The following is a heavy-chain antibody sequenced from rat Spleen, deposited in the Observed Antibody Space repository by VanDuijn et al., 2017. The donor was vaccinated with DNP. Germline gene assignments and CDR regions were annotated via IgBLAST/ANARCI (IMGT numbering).Heavy chain of an antibody. V-gene: IGHV5-22*01. D-gene: IGHD1-1*01. CDR1: GFTFSDYY. J-gene: IGHJ2*01. CDR2: ISYDGGST. CDR3: ARPHYYSLFDY. Sequence: EVQLVESGGGLVQPGRSLKLSCAASGFTFSDYYMAWVRQAPTEGLEWVAYISYDGGSTYYGDSVKGRFTISRDNAKITLYLQMNSLRSEDMATYYCARPHYYSLFDYWGQGVMVTVSS.